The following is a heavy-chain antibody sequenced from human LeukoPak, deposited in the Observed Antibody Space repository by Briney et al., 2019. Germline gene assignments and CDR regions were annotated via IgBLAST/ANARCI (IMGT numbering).Heavy chain of an antibody. CDR2: ISNNGGSS. J-gene: IGHJ4*02. V-gene: IGHV3-64D*09. Sequence: GSLSLSCSASGIPFSAYAMYWVRPAPGKGLEYVSGISNNGGSSFYADSVKGRFTISRDNSKNTLYLQMSSLRAEDTAVYYCVKITSVTGGDCWGQGTRLTVSS. D-gene: IGHD1-1*01. CDR3: VKITSVTGGDC. CDR1: GIPFSAYA.